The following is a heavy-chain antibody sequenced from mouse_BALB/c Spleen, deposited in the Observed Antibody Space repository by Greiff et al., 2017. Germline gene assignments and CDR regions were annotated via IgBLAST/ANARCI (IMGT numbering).Heavy chain of an antibody. CDR3: AYDGYYAWFAY. D-gene: IGHD2-3*01. V-gene: IGHV14-3*02. CDR1: GFNIKDSY. Sequence: VQLQQSGAELVKPGASVKLSCTASGFNIKDSYMHWVKQRPEQGLEWIGRIDPANGNTKYDPKFQGKATITADTSSNTAYLQLSSLTSEDTAVYYCAYDGYYAWFAYWGQGTTLTVSS. J-gene: IGHJ2*01. CDR2: IDPANGNT.